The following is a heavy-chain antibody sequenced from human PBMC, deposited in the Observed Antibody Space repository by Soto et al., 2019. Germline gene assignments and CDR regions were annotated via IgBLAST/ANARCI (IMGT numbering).Heavy chain of an antibody. CDR1: GGSISSGGYS. CDR3: ARVGGAMVHY. J-gene: IGHJ4*02. D-gene: IGHD3-10*01. V-gene: IGHV4-30-2*01. Sequence: SETLCLTCAVSGGSISSGGYSWSWNRQPPGKGLEWIGEIYRSGSTNYNPSLKSRVTISVDKSKNQFSLKLSSVTAADTAVYYCARVGGAMVHYWGQGTLVTVSS. CDR2: IYRSGST.